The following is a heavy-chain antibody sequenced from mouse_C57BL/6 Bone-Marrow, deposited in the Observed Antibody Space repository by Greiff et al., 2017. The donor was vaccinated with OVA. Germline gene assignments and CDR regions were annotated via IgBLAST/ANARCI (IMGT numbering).Heavy chain of an antibody. CDR3: ARPLYSNYEYFDV. V-gene: IGHV5-6*01. D-gene: IGHD2-5*01. Sequence: EVQGVESGGDLVKPGGSLKLSCAASGFTFSSYGMSWVRQTPDKRLEWVATISSGGGYTYYPDSVKGRFTISRDNAKNTLYLQMSSLKSEDTAMYYCARPLYSNYEYFDVWGTGTTVTVSS. CDR1: GFTFSSYG. J-gene: IGHJ1*03. CDR2: ISSGGGYT.